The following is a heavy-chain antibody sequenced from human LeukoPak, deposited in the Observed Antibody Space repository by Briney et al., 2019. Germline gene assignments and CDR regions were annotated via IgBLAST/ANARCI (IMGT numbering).Heavy chain of an antibody. D-gene: IGHD1-1*01. CDR1: GGSFSGYY. J-gene: IGHJ5*02. CDR2: ISHTGLT. Sequence: SETLSLTCAVYGGSFSGYYWTLIRQTPGKGLEWIGEISHTGLTGSNPSLKSRVTIFVDSSKIQFSLRMTSVTAADTGVYYCARVPDITARPCDTWGPGTLVTVSS. CDR3: ARVPDITARPCDT. V-gene: IGHV4-34*01.